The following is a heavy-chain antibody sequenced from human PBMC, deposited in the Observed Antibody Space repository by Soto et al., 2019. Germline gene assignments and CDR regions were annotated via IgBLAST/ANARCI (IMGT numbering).Heavy chain of an antibody. J-gene: IGHJ4*02. CDR2: ISDDGDNK. D-gene: IGHD6-6*01. V-gene: IGHV3-30-3*01. CDR3: ARDRYSSSTLFDY. CDR1: GFTLTNYA. Sequence: QVQLVESGGGVVQPGRSLRLSCAASGFTLTNYAMHWVRQAPGKGLEWLAVISDDGDNKHYADSVKVRFTISRDNSNKTLYLQMNSLRPEDTAVYYCARDRYSSSTLFDYWGQGTLVTVSS.